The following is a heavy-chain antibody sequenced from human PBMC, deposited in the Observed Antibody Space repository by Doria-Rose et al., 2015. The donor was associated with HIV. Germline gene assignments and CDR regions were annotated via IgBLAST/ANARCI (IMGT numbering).Heavy chain of an antibody. CDR2: ISWNGATS. CDR3: VKDVGLGIVGVNGFDI. Sequence: VQLVQSGGIVVQPGGSLRLSCAASGFTLDDYTTHWVRQAPGKGLEWVSLISWNGATSYYADSVKGRSTISRDTSKNSLYLQMDSLRPEDTALYYCVKDVGLGIVGVNGFDIWGQGTRVTVSS. J-gene: IGHJ3*02. D-gene: IGHD1-26*01. CDR1: GFTLDDYT. V-gene: IGHV3-43D*03.